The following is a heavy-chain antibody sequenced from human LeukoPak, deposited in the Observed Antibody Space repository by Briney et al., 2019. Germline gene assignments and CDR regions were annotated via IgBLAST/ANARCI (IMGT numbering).Heavy chain of an antibody. D-gene: IGHD3-22*01. Sequence: GSLRLSCAASDLMFSAAAMHWVRQAPGKGLEWVTMIWYDGSNKYYAESVKGRFTVSRDNSKNTLDLQMNNVRAEDTAAYYCVRDPANSGWAFDIWGQGTLVTVSS. CDR1: DLMFSAAA. V-gene: IGHV3-33*01. CDR2: IWYDGSNK. J-gene: IGHJ3*02. CDR3: VRDPANSGWAFDI.